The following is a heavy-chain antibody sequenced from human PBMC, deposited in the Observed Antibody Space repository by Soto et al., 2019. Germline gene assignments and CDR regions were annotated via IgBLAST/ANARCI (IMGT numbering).Heavy chain of an antibody. CDR2: ISGSGGST. Sequence: DKRKGLEWVSAISGSGGSTYYADSVKGRFTISRDNSKNTLYLQMNSLRAEDMFFHAEDSIRGFESVSAFLLNRSSDL. J-gene: IGHJ2*01. CDR3: DSIRGFESVSAFLLNRSSDL. V-gene: IGHV3-23*01. D-gene: IGHD3-9*01.